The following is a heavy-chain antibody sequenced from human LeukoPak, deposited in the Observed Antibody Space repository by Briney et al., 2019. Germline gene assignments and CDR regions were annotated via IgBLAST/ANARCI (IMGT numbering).Heavy chain of an antibody. V-gene: IGHV4-61*01. D-gene: IGHD2-2*01. Sequence: SETQSLTCTVSGDSVSSGSHYWSWIRQPPGKGLEWIGYIYSSGNTYYSPSLQSRVTLSVDTSKNQFSLKLSSVTAADTAVYYCASWNQLPMGHFDSWGQGTLVTVSS. CDR2: IYSSGNT. CDR1: GDSVSSGSHY. J-gene: IGHJ4*02. CDR3: ASWNQLPMGHFDS.